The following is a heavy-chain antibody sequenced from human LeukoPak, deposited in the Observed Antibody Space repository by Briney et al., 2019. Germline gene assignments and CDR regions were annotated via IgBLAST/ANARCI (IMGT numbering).Heavy chain of an antibody. V-gene: IGHV3-23*01. CDR2: ISSTGGTT. D-gene: IGHD3-10*01. J-gene: IGHJ4*02. CDR1: GITFSSYG. CDR3: AKDSITIWNIERYFDY. Sequence: PGGSLRLSCAASGITFSSYGMSWVRQAPGKGLEWVSSISSTGGTTYYADSVKGRFTISRDNSKNTLYLQMNSLRAEDTAVYYCAKDSITIWNIERYFDYWGQGTLVTVSS.